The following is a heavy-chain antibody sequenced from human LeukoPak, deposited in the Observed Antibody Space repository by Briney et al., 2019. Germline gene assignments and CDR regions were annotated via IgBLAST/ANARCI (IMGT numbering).Heavy chain of an antibody. CDR1: GFTFSDYY. CDR3: ARGHYGLDV. Sequence: PGESLRLSCAASGFTFSDYYMSWIRQAPGKGLEWVSYISTSGSSTNYADSVRGRFTISRDNAKNSLYLQMNSLRAEDTAVYYCARGHYGLDVWGQGTTVTVSS. J-gene: IGHJ6*02. V-gene: IGHV3-11*06. CDR2: ISTSGSST.